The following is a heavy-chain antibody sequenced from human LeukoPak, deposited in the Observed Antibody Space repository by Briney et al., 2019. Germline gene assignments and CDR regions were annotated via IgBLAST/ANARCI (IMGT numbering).Heavy chain of an antibody. V-gene: IGHV4-4*09. CDR3: ARHGDVFDAFDI. Sequence: SETLSLTCTVSGGSISNYYWSWIRQPPGKGLEWIGYIYASGSTNYNPSLKSRVTISVDTSKSSFFLRLNSVTAADTAVYYCARHGDVFDAFDIWGQGTMVTVSS. D-gene: IGHD2-21*02. CDR2: IYASGST. CDR1: GGSISNYY. J-gene: IGHJ3*02.